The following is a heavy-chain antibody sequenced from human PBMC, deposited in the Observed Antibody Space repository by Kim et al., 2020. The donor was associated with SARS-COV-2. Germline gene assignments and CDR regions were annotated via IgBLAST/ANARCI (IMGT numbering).Heavy chain of an antibody. CDR3: ARVRLALKPYYYYYGMDV. J-gene: IGHJ6*02. CDR2: ISYDGSNK. CDR1: GFTFSSYA. V-gene: IGHV3-30*04. Sequence: GGSLRLSCAASGFTFSSYAMHWVRQAPGKGLEWVAVISYDGSNKYYADSVKGRFTISRDNSKNTLYLQMNSLRAEDTAVYYCARVRLALKPYYYYYGMDVWGQGTTVTVSS. D-gene: IGHD6-19*01.